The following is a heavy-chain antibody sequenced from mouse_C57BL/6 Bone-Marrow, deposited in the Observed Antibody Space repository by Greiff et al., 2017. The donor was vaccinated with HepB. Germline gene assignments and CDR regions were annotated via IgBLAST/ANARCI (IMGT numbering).Heavy chain of an antibody. CDR2: IRNKANGYTT. CDR1: GFTFTDYY. D-gene: IGHD2-1*01. Sequence: EVKLVESGGGLVQPGGSLSLSCAASGFTFTDYYMSWVRQPPGKALEWLGFIRNKANGYTTEYSASVKGRFTISRDNSQSILYLQMNALRAEDSATYYCARIYGNFYWYFDVWGTGTTVTVSS. J-gene: IGHJ1*03. CDR3: ARIYGNFYWYFDV. V-gene: IGHV7-3*01.